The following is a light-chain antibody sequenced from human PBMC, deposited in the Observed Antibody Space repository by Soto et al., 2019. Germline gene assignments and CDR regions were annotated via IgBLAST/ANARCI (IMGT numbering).Light chain of an antibody. Sequence: QSALTQPPSASGSPGQSVTISCTGTSSDVGGYNYVSWYQQHPGKAPKLMIYEVSERPSGVPDRFSGSKSSNTASLTVSGLQAEDEADYYCCSYAGSYSNYVFGTGTKVTV. V-gene: IGLV2-8*01. CDR3: CSYAGSYSNYV. CDR2: EVS. J-gene: IGLJ1*01. CDR1: SSDVGGYNY.